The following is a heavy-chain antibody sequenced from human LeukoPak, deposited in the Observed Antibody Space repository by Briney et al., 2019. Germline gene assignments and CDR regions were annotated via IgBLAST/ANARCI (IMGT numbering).Heavy chain of an antibody. CDR1: GYTFTSYG. CDR3: ARSNYDFWSGYSGENWFDP. Sequence: ASVKVSCKASGYTFTSYGISWVRQAPGQGLEWMGWISAYNGNTNYAQKLQGRVTMTTDTSTSTASMEMRSLRSDDTAVYYCARSNYDFWSGYSGENWFDPWGQGTLVTVSS. V-gene: IGHV1-18*01. J-gene: IGHJ5*02. D-gene: IGHD3-3*01. CDR2: ISAYNGNT.